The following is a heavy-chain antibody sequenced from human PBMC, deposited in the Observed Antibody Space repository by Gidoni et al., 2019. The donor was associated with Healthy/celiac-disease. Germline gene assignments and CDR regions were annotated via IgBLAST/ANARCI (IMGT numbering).Heavy chain of an antibody. V-gene: IGHV3-7*03. CDR3: ARDRSSSWFDNYYYMDV. J-gene: IGHJ6*03. Sequence: EVQLVASGGGLVQPGGSLRLSCAASGFTFSSYWMGWVRQAPGKGLEWVANRKQDGSEKYYVDSVKGRFTISRDNAKNSLYLQMNSLRAEDTAVYYCARDRSSSWFDNYYYMDVWGKGTTVTVSS. D-gene: IGHD6-13*01. CDR2: RKQDGSEK. CDR1: GFTFSSYW.